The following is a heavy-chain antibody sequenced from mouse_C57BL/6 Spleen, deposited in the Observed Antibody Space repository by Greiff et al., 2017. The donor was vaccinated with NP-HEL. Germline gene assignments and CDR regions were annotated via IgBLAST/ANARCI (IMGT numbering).Heavy chain of an antibody. CDR2: ISDGGSYT. J-gene: IGHJ3*01. CDR3: ARGGYDYDGTFPFAY. Sequence: EVHLVESGGGLVKPGGSLKLSCAASGFTFSSYAMSWVRQTPEKRLEWVATISDGGSYTYYPDNVKGRFTISRDNAKNNLYLQMSHLKSEDTAMYYCARGGYDYDGTFPFAYWGQGTLVTVSA. D-gene: IGHD2-4*01. CDR1: GFTFSSYA. V-gene: IGHV5-4*01.